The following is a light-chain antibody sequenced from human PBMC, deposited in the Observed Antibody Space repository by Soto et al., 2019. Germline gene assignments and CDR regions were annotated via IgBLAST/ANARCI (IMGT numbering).Light chain of an antibody. Sequence: QSVLTQPPSVSAAPGQKVTISCSGSSSNIGNNYVSWYQQLPGTAPKLLIYENNKRPSGIPDRFSGSKSGTSATLGITGLQTGDEADYYCGTWDSSLSAGQVVFRGGTKLTVL. CDR3: GTWDSSLSAGQVV. V-gene: IGLV1-51*02. J-gene: IGLJ2*01. CDR2: ENN. CDR1: SSNIGNNY.